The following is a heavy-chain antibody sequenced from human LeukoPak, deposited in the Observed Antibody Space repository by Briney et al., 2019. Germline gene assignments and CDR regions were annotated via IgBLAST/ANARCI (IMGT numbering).Heavy chain of an antibody. CDR2: INHSGST. D-gene: IGHD2-2*01. J-gene: IGHJ6*03. V-gene: IGHV4-34*01. Sequence: SETLSLTCAVYGASFSGYYWSWIRQPPGKGLEWIGEINHSGSTNYNPSLKSRVTISVDTSKKQFSLKLRSVTAADTAVYYCARVGRYCSSSSCYPRVYYMDVWGKGTTVTVSS. CDR1: GASFSGYY. CDR3: ARVGRYCSSSSCYPRVYYMDV.